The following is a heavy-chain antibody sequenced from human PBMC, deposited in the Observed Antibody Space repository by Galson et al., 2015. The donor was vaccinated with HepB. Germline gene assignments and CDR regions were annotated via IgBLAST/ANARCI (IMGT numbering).Heavy chain of an antibody. CDR3: ARDSQLWNSGYYFDY. D-gene: IGHD5-18*01. CDR1: GFTFSSYS. CDR2: ISSSSSYI. V-gene: IGHV3-21*01. Sequence: SLRLSCAASGFTFSSYSMNWVRQAPGKGLEWVSSISSSSSYIYYADSVKGRFTISRDNAMNSLYLQMNSLRAEDTAVYYCARDSQLWNSGYYFDYWGQGTLVTVSS. J-gene: IGHJ4*02.